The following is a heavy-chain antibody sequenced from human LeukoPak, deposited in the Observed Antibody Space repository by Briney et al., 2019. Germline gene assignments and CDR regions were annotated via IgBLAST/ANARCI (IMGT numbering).Heavy chain of an antibody. J-gene: IGHJ4*02. D-gene: IGHD6-13*01. V-gene: IGHV1-2*06. CDR3: ARDQGSLTRSWYTGY. CDR1: GYTFTGYY. CDR2: INPNSGGT. Sequence: ASVKVSCKASGYTFTGYYMHWVRQAPGQGLEWMGRINPNSGGTNYAQKFQGRVTMTRDTSITTAYMDPSSLTPDDTAVYFCARDQGSLTRSWYTGYWGQGTQVTVSS.